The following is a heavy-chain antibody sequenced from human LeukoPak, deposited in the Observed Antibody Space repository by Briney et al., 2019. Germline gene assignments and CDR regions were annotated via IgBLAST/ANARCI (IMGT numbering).Heavy chain of an antibody. D-gene: IGHD4-17*01. CDR1: GFTFSSYA. CDR3: AKEIYGDSTGGRFQQ. V-gene: IGHV3-23*01. J-gene: IGHJ1*01. CDR2: ISGSGGST. Sequence: PGGSLRLSCAASGFTFSSYAMSWVRQAPGKGLEWVSAISGSGGSTYYADSVKGRFTISRDNSKNTLYLQMNSLRAEDTAVYYRAKEIYGDSTGGRFQQWGQGTLVTVSS.